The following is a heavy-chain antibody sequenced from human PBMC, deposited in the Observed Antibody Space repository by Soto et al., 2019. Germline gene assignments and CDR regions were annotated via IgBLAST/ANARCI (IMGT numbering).Heavy chain of an antibody. V-gene: IGHV1-8*01. J-gene: IGHJ6*02. CDR1: GYTFTSYD. CDR3: ARGSPSSTSCWFRCDYGMDF. D-gene: IGHD2-2*01. CDR2: MNPNSGNT. Sequence: ASVKVSCKASGYTFTSYDINWVRQATGQGLEWMGWMNPNSGNTGYAQKFQGRVTMTRNNSISTAYMELSSLRSEDTAVYYCARGSPSSTSCWFRCDYGMDFCGQGTTVTVYS.